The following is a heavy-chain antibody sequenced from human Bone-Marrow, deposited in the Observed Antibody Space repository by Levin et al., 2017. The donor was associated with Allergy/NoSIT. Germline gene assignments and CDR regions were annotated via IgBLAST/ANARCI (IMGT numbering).Heavy chain of an antibody. D-gene: IGHD2-8*01. Sequence: SETLSLTCAVSGGSISSVDYSWTWVRQHPGKGLEWIGFIYSTGSTYYRASLKSRILMSVDTSTNQFSLELRFVTAADTAVYYCARNGGPRYGLDVWGQGTTVSVSS. V-gene: IGHV4-31*11. CDR3: ARNGGPRYGLDV. J-gene: IGHJ6*02. CDR1: GGSISSVDYS. CDR2: IYSTGST.